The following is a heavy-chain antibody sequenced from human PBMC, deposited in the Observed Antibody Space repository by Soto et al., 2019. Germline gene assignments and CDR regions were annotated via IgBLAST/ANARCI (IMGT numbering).Heavy chain of an antibody. Sequence: PGGSLRLSCAASGFTFSSYAMHWVRQAPGKGLEWVAVISYDGSNKYYADSVKGRFTISRDNSKNTLYLQMNSLRAEDTAVYYCARTGYSYEFDYWGQGTLVTVSS. D-gene: IGHD5-18*01. J-gene: IGHJ4*02. CDR2: ISYDGSNK. V-gene: IGHV3-30-3*01. CDR3: ARTGYSYEFDY. CDR1: GFTFSSYA.